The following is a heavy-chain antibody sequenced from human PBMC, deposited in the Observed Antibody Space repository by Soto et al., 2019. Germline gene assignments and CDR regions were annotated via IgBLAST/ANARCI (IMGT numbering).Heavy chain of an antibody. CDR3: ARDDRIAASDGWFDP. V-gene: IGHV4-31*03. CDR2: IYYSGST. CDR1: GGSISSGGYY. J-gene: IGHJ5*02. D-gene: IGHD6-6*01. Sequence: QVQLQESGPGLVKPSQTLSLTCTVSGGSISSGGYYWSWIRQHPGKGLEWIGYIYYSGSTYYNPYRKSRVTISVDTSKNQFSLKLSSVTAADTAVYYCARDDRIAASDGWFDPWGQGTLVTVSS.